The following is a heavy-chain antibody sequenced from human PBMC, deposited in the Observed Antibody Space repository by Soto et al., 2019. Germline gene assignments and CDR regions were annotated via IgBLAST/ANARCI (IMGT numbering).Heavy chain of an antibody. D-gene: IGHD3-10*02. Sequence: QITLKESGPTLVKPTQTLTLTCTFSVFSLSTSGVGVGCISQHPGKALEWLGLRYWNDDKHYSPSLKSRLTITLDTSKNQVVITMTIIKPVDTATYYFGHSGFTYVLGGGWFDPWGQGTLVTVAS. CDR2: RYWNDDK. CDR1: VFSLSTSGVG. CDR3: GHSGFTYVLGGGWFDP. J-gene: IGHJ5*02. V-gene: IGHV2-5*01.